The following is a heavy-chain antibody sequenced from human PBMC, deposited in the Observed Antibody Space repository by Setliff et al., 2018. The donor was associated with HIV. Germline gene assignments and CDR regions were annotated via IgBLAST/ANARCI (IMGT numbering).Heavy chain of an antibody. J-gene: IGHJ3*01. D-gene: IGHD3-22*01. CDR3: ARWGGDRDADRDADYYSDRLTGMDAFDV. Sequence: PSETLSLTCTVSGDSISSSNYYWGWIRQPPGKGLEWIGTMYYSGSTYYTPSLMSRVTIFVDTSKNQLSLKLTSGTAADTAVYYCARWGGDRDADRDADYYSDRLTGMDAFDVWGQGTLVTVSS. CDR2: MYYSGST. CDR1: GDSISSSNYY. V-gene: IGHV4-39*01.